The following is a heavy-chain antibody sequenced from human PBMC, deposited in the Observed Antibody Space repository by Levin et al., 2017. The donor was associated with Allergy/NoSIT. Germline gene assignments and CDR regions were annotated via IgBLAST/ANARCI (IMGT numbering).Heavy chain of an antibody. J-gene: IGHJ4*02. CDR1: GFTFSSYW. CDR2: INSDGSST. V-gene: IGHV3-74*03. Sequence: GGSLRLSCAASGFTFSSYWMHWVRQAPGKGLVWVSRINSDGSSTKYADSVKGRFTISRDNAKNTLYLQMNTLRAEDTAVYYCARVISHPTAVIATASNPADYWGQGPLVTVSS. CDR3: ARVISHPTAVIATASNPADY. D-gene: IGHD3-22*01.